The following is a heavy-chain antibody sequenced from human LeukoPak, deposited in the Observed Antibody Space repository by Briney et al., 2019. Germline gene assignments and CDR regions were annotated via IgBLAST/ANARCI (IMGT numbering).Heavy chain of an antibody. CDR3: ATSAPAEIAVATT. CDR2: MNPTIGNT. J-gene: IGHJ4*02. V-gene: IGHV1-8*01. CDR1: GYSFTGYA. D-gene: IGHD6-19*01. Sequence: ALVKVSCKASGYSFTGYAINWVRQATGQGLEWMGWMNPTIGNTSYAQKFQGRLTITTDTSIKTAYMDLSSLTSEDTAIYYCATSAPAEIAVATTWGQGNLVTGSS.